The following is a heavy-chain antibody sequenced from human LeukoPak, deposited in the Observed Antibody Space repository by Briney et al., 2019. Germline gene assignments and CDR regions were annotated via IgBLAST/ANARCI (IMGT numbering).Heavy chain of an antibody. D-gene: IGHD3-9*01. Sequence: GASVKVSCEASGYTFTGYYMHWVRQAPGQGLEWMGWINPNSGGTNYAQKFQGWVTMTRDTSISTAYMELSRLRSDDTAVYYCARGDDILTGYLYYFDYWGQGTLVTVSS. CDR3: ARGDDILTGYLYYFDY. CDR1: GYTFTGYY. CDR2: INPNSGGT. J-gene: IGHJ4*02. V-gene: IGHV1-2*04.